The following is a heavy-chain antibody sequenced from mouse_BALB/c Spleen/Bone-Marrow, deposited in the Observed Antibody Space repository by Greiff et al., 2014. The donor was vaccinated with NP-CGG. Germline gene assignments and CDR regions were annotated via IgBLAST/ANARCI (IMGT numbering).Heavy chain of an antibody. CDR3: ASVYDYGRGYAMDY. V-gene: IGHV1-80*01. CDR2: IYPGDGGT. D-gene: IGHD2-4*01. J-gene: IGHJ4*01. CDR1: GYAFSNYG. Sequence: QVQLQQSGAELVRPGSSVKISCKASGYAFSNYGMNWVKQRPGQGLEWIGQIYPGDGGTNYNGEFEGRVTLTADKSSSTAYMQVSSLTSEDSAVYFCASVYDYGRGYAMDYWGQGTSVTVSS.